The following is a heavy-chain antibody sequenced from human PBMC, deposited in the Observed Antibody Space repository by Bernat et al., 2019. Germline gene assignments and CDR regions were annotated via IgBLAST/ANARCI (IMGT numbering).Heavy chain of an antibody. Sequence: QVQLQQWGAGLLKPSETLSLTCAVYGGSLSGYYWSWIRQPPGKGLEWIGEINHSGSTNYNPSLKSRVTISVDTSKNQCSLKLSSVTAADTAVYYCARGFRGVAGMRRGNWFDPRGQGTLLTAST. CDR2: INHSGST. CDR3: ARGFRGVAGMRRGNWFDP. D-gene: IGHD6-19*01. J-gene: IGHJ5*02. V-gene: IGHV4-34*01. CDR1: GGSLSGYY.